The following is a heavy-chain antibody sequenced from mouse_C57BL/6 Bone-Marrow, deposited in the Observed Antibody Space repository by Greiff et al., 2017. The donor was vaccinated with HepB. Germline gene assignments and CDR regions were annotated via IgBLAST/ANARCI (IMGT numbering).Heavy chain of an antibody. J-gene: IGHJ4*01. V-gene: IGHV5-4*01. D-gene: IGHD2-4*01. CDR3: ARDYDYDEGGRPYAMDY. Sequence: EVQGVESGGGLVKPGGSLKLSCAASGFTFSSYAMSWVRQTPEKRLEWVATISDGGSYTYYPDNVKGRFTISRDNAKNNLYLQMSHLKSEDTAMYYCARDYDYDEGGRPYAMDYWGQGTSVTVSS. CDR2: ISDGGSYT. CDR1: GFTFSSYA.